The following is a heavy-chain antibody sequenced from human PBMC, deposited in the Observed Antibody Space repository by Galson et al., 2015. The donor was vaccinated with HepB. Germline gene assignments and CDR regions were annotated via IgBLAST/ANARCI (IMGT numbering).Heavy chain of an antibody. CDR3: ARVHPEYTSGWYRQALYYFDS. CDR2: ISGSGGST. D-gene: IGHD6-19*01. Sequence: SLRLSCAASGFTFANYVMNWVRQASGKGLEWVSSISGSGGSTYSADSVKGRFTISRDNSKNTLFLQKTGLTADDTAIYYCARVHPEYTSGWYRQALYYFDSWGQGTLVAVSS. CDR1: GFTFANYV. V-gene: IGHV3-23*01. J-gene: IGHJ4*02.